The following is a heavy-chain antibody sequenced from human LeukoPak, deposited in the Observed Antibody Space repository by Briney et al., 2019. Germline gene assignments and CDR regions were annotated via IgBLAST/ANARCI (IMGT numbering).Heavy chain of an antibody. Sequence: ASVKVSCKTSGYTFTHYYIHWVRHAPGQGLEGMGIINPSGGSTNYAQTFQGRLSMTRDTSTSTVYMELSSLRSEDTAVYYCARGAYSYAQDFWGQGTLVTVSS. J-gene: IGHJ4*02. CDR1: GYTFTHYY. D-gene: IGHD5-18*01. V-gene: IGHV1-46*01. CDR2: INPSGGST. CDR3: ARGAYSYAQDF.